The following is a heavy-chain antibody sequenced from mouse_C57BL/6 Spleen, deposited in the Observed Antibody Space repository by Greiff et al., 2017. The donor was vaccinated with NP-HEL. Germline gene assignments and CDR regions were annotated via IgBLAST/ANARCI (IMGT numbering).Heavy chain of an antibody. CDR2: IYPGDGDT. J-gene: IGHJ1*03. V-gene: IGHV1-80*01. CDR3: AKPYYGSSYDWYFDV. CDR1: GYAFSSYW. D-gene: IGHD1-1*01. Sequence: VQLQQSGAELVKPGASVKISCKASGYAFSSYWMNWVKQRPGKGLEWIGQIYPGDGDTNYNGKFKGKATLTADKSSSTAYMQLSSLTSEDSAVYFCAKPYYGSSYDWYFDVWGTGTTVTVSS.